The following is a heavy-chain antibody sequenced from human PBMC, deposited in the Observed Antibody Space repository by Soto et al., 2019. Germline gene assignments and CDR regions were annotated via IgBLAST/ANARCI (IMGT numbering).Heavy chain of an antibody. CDR1: GYTFTGYY. CDR3: ARDPSSPGGVGGMDV. D-gene: IGHD6-6*01. Sequence: GASVKVSCKASGYTFTGYYMHWVRQAPGQGLEWMGWINPNSGGTNYAQKFQGRVTMTRDTSISTAYMELSRLRSDDTAVYYCARDPSSPGGVGGMDVWGQGTTVTVSS. V-gene: IGHV1-2*02. J-gene: IGHJ6*02. CDR2: INPNSGGT.